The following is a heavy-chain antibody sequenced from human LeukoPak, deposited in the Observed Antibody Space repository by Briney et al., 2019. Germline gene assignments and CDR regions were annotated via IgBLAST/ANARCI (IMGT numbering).Heavy chain of an antibody. V-gene: IGHV3-21*01. Sequence: GGSLRLSCAASGFTFSSYGMHWVRQAPGKGLEWVSSISSSSSYIYYADSVKGRFTISRDNAKNSLYLQMNSLRAEDTALYYCARGHSYCTNGACSPKRFDPWGQGTLVTVSS. J-gene: IGHJ5*02. CDR2: ISSSSSYI. CDR3: ARGHSYCTNGACSPKRFDP. D-gene: IGHD2-8*01. CDR1: GFTFSSYG.